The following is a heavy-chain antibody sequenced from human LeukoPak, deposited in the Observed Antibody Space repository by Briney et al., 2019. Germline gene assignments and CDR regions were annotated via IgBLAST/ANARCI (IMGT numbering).Heavy chain of an antibody. CDR3: AKAPRYYYDSSNYPTWYYFDY. J-gene: IGHJ4*02. CDR1: GFTFSSYR. CDR2: ISYDGSNK. D-gene: IGHD3-22*01. Sequence: PGGSLRLPCAASGFTFSSYRMHWVRQAPGKGLEWVAVISYDGSNKYYADSVKGRFTISRDKSKNTLYLQMNSLRAEDTAVCYCAKAPRYYYDSSNYPTWYYFDYWGQGTLVTVSS. V-gene: IGHV3-30-3*01.